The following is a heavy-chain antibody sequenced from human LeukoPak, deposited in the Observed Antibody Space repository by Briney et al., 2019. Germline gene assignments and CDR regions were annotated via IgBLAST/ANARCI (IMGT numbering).Heavy chain of an antibody. J-gene: IGHJ4*02. CDR2: ISYDGSNK. D-gene: IGHD6-19*01. Sequence: GGSLRLSCAASGFTFRSYAMHWVRQAPGKGLEWVAVISYDGSNKYYADSVKGRFTISRDNSKNTLYLQMNSLRAEDTAVYYCARDMGSGWYAVSYGFDYWGQGTLVTVSS. CDR3: ARDMGSGWYAVSYGFDY. CDR1: GFTFRSYA. V-gene: IGHV3-30*04.